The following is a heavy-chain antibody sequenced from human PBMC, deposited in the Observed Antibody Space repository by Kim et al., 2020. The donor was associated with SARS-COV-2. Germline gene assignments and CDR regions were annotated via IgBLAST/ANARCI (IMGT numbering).Heavy chain of an antibody. D-gene: IGHD4-17*01. CDR2: VSGDGKYI. Sequence: GGSLRLSCAASGFSFSTYAMTWVRQAPGKGLQWVSAVSGDGKYIYYADSVKGRFTTSRDNSKSTLYLQMNSLGAEDTAVYDCAKNLAYGRAYYEYWGQGT. J-gene: IGHJ4*02. CDR3: AKNLAYGRAYYEY. CDR1: GFSFSTYA. V-gene: IGHV3-23*01.